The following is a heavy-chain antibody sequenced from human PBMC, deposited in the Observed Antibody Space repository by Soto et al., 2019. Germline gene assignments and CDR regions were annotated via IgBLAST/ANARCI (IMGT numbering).Heavy chain of an antibody. Sequence: ASVKISCKASGYTFTHFYITWVRQAPGQGLEWMGAISPHNLNTNYAQKFRGRVTLTTEKSTNTAYMDLRSLTSDDTAVYYCARDEGGYDILTGYYLVYHFAYWGHVVHFPVSS. J-gene: IGHJ4*01. V-gene: IGHV1-18*01. CDR1: GYTFTHFY. CDR3: ARDEGGYDILTGYYLVYHFAY. CDR2: ISPHNLNT. D-gene: IGHD3-9*01.